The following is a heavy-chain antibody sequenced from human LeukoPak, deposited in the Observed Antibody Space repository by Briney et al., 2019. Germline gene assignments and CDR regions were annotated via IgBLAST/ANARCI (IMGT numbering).Heavy chain of an antibody. V-gene: IGHV7-4-1*02. J-gene: IGHJ5*02. CDR1: GGTFSSYA. Sequence: ASVKVSCEASGGTFSSYAISWVRQAPGQGLEWMGWINTNTGNPTYAQGFTGRFVFSLDTSVSTAYLQISSLKAEDTAVYYCARERVLMVYANGWFDPWGQGTLVTVSS. CDR2: INTNTGNP. CDR3: ARERVLMVYANGWFDP. D-gene: IGHD2-8*01.